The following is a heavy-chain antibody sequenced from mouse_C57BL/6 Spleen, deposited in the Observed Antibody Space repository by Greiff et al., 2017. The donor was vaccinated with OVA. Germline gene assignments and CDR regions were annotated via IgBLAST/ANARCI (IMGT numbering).Heavy chain of an antibody. CDR1: GFTFSDYG. CDR3: ARGATVVANYAMDY. J-gene: IGHJ4*01. CDR2: ISSGSSTI. D-gene: IGHD1-1*01. Sequence: EVQLQESGGGLVKPGGSLKLSCAASGFTFSDYGMHWVRQAPEKGLEWVAYISSGSSTIYYADTVKGRFTISRDNAKNTLFLQMTSLRSEDTAMYYCARGATVVANYAMDYWGQGTSVTVSS. V-gene: IGHV5-17*01.